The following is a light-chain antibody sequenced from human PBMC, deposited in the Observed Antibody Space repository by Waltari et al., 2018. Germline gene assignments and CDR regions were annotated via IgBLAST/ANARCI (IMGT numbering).Light chain of an antibody. Sequence: VLTQSPGTLSLSPGERATLSCRASQSITKKYFAWYQQKPGQAPRLLIYGASSRAAGVPERFSDSGSGADFTLTISRLEPEDFAVYYCQQYGSSVMYTFGQGTKLEIK. CDR2: GAS. V-gene: IGKV3-20*01. CDR1: QSITKKY. CDR3: QQYGSSVMYT. J-gene: IGKJ2*01.